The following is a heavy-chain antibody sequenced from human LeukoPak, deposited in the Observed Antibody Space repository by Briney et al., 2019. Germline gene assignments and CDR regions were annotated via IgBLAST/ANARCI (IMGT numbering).Heavy chain of an antibody. Sequence: GGSLRLSCAASGFTFSNYWMSWVRQAPGKGLEWVANINQDGSEKYYVDSVKGRFTISRDNAKNSLYLQMNSLRAEDTAVYYCARDHFAGTLYYMDVWGKGTTVTVSS. J-gene: IGHJ6*03. D-gene: IGHD3-3*02. CDR2: INQDGSEK. CDR3: ARDHFAGTLYYMDV. CDR1: GFTFSNYW. V-gene: IGHV3-7*01.